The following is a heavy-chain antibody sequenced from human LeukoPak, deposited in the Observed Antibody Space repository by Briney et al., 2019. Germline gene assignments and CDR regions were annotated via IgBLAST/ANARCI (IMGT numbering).Heavy chain of an antibody. D-gene: IGHD4-17*01. V-gene: IGHV3-23*01. CDR1: GFTFSTYA. CDR3: AKDLPYDYGDYGGYDAFDI. Sequence: GGSLRLSCAASGFTFSTYAMSWVRQAPGKGLEWVSAISGSGGSTYYADSVKGRFTISRDNSKNTLYLQMNSLRAEDTAVYYCAKDLPYDYGDYGGYDAFDIWGQGTMVTVSS. CDR2: ISGSGGST. J-gene: IGHJ3*02.